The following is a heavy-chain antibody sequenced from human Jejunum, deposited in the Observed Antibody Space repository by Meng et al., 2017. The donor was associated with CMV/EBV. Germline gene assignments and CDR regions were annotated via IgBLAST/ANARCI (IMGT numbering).Heavy chain of an antibody. CDR2: IHPSSGNS. CDR1: GYTLSSYD. J-gene: IGHJ6*02. CDR3: AREIINLDRMDV. V-gene: IGHV1-8*01. Sequence: ASGYTLSSYDINWVRQASGQGLEWMGGIHPSSGNSGYAQKFQGRVTMTRNISINTAYMELSGLTSADTGVYYCAREIINLDRMDVWGQGTTVTVSS.